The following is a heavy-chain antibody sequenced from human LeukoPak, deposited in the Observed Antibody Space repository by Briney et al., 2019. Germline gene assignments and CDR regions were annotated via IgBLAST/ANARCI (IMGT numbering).Heavy chain of an antibody. Sequence: GASVKVSCKASGYTFTGYYMHWVRQAPGQGLEWMGWINPNSGGTNYAQKFQGRATMTRDTSISTAYMELSRLRSDDTAVYYCARDVLLDYYDSSGYHPGDNWFDPWGQGTLVTVSS. D-gene: IGHD3-22*01. J-gene: IGHJ5*02. CDR2: INPNSGGT. V-gene: IGHV1-2*02. CDR3: ARDVLLDYYDSSGYHPGDNWFDP. CDR1: GYTFTGYY.